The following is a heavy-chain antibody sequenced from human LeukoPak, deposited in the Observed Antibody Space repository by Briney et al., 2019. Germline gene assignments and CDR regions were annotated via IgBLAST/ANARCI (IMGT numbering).Heavy chain of an antibody. CDR3: ARGYYDSSGYYYVPLYYFDY. D-gene: IGHD3-22*01. CDR1: GYTFTGYY. J-gene: IGHJ4*02. Sequence: GASVKVSCKASGYTFTGYYMHWVRQAPGQGLEWMGWINPNSGGTNYAQKFQGRVTMTRDTSISTAYMELSRLRSDDTAVYYCARGYYDSSGYYYVPLYYFDYWGQGTLVTVSS. V-gene: IGHV1-2*02. CDR2: INPNSGGT.